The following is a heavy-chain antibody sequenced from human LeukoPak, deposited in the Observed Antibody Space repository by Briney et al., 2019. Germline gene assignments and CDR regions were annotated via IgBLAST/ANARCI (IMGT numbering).Heavy chain of an antibody. Sequence: ASPKVSCKASVGTFTSYAISWVRQSPGQGLGWMGRIIPLLGIANYAQKFQGRVTISADKSTSTAYMELSSLRSEDTAVYYCATVPTTVTTSANFDYWGQGTLVTVSS. CDR2: IIPLLGIA. V-gene: IGHV1-69*04. D-gene: IGHD4-17*01. J-gene: IGHJ4*02. CDR1: VGTFTSYA. CDR3: ATVPTTVTTSANFDY.